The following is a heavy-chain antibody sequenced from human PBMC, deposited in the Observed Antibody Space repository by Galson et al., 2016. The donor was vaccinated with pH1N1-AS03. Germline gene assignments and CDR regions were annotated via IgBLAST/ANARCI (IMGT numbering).Heavy chain of an antibody. Sequence: SLRLSCAASGFTFSSYEMNWVRQAPGKGLEWVSYISSSGSTIYYADSVKGRFTLSRDNAKNSLYLQMNSLKPEDTALYYCARAFGSGYGAGLLDFWGQGTLVTVSS. CDR1: GFTFSSYE. CDR2: ISSSGSTI. V-gene: IGHV3-48*03. D-gene: IGHD5-12*01. J-gene: IGHJ4*02. CDR3: ARAFGSGYGAGLLDF.